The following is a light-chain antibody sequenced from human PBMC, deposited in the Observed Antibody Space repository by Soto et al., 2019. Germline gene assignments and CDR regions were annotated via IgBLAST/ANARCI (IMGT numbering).Light chain of an antibody. CDR2: SDN. Sequence: QSVLTQPPSASGTPGQRVTIACSGSSSNMGTNTVNWYQQLPRAAPKLLIYSDNQRPSGVPGRFSGSKSGTSASLAITGLQSEDEADYYCAAWDGSLNHRLFGGGTKLTVL. CDR3: AAWDGSLNHRL. V-gene: IGLV1-44*01. CDR1: SSNMGTNT. J-gene: IGLJ2*01.